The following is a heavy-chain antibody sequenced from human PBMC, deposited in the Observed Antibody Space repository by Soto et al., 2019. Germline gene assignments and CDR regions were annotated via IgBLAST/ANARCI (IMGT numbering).Heavy chain of an antibody. CDR1: GFTVSSDS. Sequence: EVQLVETGGDLIQPGGSLRLSCAASGFTVSSDSMTWVRQAPGKGLEWISIIYSDNNTDYADSVKGRFSISRDTSKNILYPQMNSLRAEETAEYYCARHYSAMGVWGQGTTVTVSS. J-gene: IGHJ6*02. V-gene: IGHV3-53*02. CDR2: IYSDNNT. CDR3: ARHYSAMGV.